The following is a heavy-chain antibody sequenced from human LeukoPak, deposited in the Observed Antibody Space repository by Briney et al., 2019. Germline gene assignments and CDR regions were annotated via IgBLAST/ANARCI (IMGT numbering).Heavy chain of an antibody. D-gene: IGHD4-17*01. Sequence: GGSLRLSCAASGFTFDDYGMSWVRQTPGKGLEWVSGINWNGGSTGYADSVKGRFTISRDNAKNSLYLQMNSLRAEDTALYYCAREVPGDYGDNEGYYYYMDVWGKGTTVTVSS. J-gene: IGHJ6*03. V-gene: IGHV3-20*04. CDR2: INWNGGST. CDR3: AREVPGDYGDNEGYYYYMDV. CDR1: GFTFDDYG.